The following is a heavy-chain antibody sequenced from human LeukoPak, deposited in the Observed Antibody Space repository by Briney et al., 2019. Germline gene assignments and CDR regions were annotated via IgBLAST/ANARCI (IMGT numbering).Heavy chain of an antibody. CDR1: GFTFSGSA. CDR2: IRSKANNYAT. V-gene: IGHV3-73*01. J-gene: IGHJ4*02. CDR3: ARRYFDY. Sequence: GGSLRLSCVVSGFTFSGSAVHWVRQASGKGLEWVGRIRSKANNYATAYAASVKGRFTISRDNAKNSLYLQMNSLRAEDTAVYCCARRYFDYWGQGTLVTVSS.